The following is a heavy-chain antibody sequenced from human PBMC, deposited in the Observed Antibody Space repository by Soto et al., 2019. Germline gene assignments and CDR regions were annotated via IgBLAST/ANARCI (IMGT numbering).Heavy chain of an antibody. CDR1: GFTFSSYG. CDR2: ISYDGSKK. CDR3: ATGTYYYDSSGYDY. D-gene: IGHD3-22*01. V-gene: IGHV3-30*03. J-gene: IGHJ4*02. Sequence: QVQLVESGGGVVQPGRSLRLSCAASGFTFSSYGMHWVRQAPGKGLEWVAVISYDGSKKYYADSVKGRFTISRDNSKNTLYLQMNSLRAEDTAVYYCATGTYYYDSSGYDYWGQGTLVTVSS.